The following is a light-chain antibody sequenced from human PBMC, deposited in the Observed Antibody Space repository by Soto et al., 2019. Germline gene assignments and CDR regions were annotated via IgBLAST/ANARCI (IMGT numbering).Light chain of an antibody. CDR3: SSYSSGSTLVL. J-gene: IGLJ2*01. V-gene: IGLV2-14*01. CDR2: EVS. Sequence: QSALTQPASVSGSPGQSITFSCTGTRSDVGGYNYVSWYQQYPGEAPKLIIYEVSNRPSGVSDRFSGSKSGKTASLTISGLQAEDEADYYCSSYSSGSTLVLFGGGTKVTVL. CDR1: RSDVGGYNY.